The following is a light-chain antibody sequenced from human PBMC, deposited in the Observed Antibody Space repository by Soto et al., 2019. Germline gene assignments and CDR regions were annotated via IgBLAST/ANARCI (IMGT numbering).Light chain of an antibody. Sequence: EVVLTQSPGTLSLSPGESATLSCRASQSVSNNYFAWYQQKPGQAPRLLIFGSSDRATGIPDRFSGSGSGTDFTLTISRLEPADFAVYYCQQYGSSPPYTFGQGTKLEIK. CDR3: QQYGSSPPYT. V-gene: IGKV3-20*01. CDR2: GSS. CDR1: QSVSNNY. J-gene: IGKJ2*01.